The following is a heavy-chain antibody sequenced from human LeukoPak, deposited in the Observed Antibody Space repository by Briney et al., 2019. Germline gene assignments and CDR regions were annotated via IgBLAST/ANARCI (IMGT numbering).Heavy chain of an antibody. CDR2: IYYSGST. Sequence: ASETLSLTCTVSGGSISSYYWSWIRQPPGKGLEWIGYIYYSGSTNYNPSLKSRVTISVDTSKNQFSLKLSSVTAADTAVYYCARQGSSGWYEGWGQGTLVTVSS. J-gene: IGHJ4*02. D-gene: IGHD6-19*01. V-gene: IGHV4-59*08. CDR1: GGSISSYY. CDR3: ARQGSSGWYEG.